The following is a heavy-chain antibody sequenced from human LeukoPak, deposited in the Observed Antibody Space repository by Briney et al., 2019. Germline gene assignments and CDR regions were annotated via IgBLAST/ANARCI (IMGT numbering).Heavy chain of an antibody. V-gene: IGHV1-2*02. CDR3: ARELRFLEWLLIDY. J-gene: IGHJ4*02. Sequence: ASVKVSCKASGYTFTGYYMHWVRQAPGQGLEWMGWINPNSGGTNYAQKFQGRVTMTRDTSISTAYMELSRLRSDDTAVYYRARELRFLEWLLIDYWGQGTLVTVSS. CDR1: GYTFTGYY. D-gene: IGHD3-3*01. CDR2: INPNSGGT.